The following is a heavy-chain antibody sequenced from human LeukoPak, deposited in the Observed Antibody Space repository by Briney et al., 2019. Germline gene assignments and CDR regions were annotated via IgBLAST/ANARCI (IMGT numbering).Heavy chain of an antibody. V-gene: IGHV3-53*01. CDR2: IYSDNT. CDR1: GFTVSSNS. J-gene: IGHJ4*02. Sequence: GGSLRLSCTVSGFTVSSNSMSWVRQAPGKGLEWVSFIYSDNTHYSDSVKGRFTISRDNSKNTPYLQMNSLRAEDTAVYYCARRAGAYTHPYDYWGQGTLVTVSS. D-gene: IGHD3-16*01. CDR3: ARRAGAYTHPYDY.